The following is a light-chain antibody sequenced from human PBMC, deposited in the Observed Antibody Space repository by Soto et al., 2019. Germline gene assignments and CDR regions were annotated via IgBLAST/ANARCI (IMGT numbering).Light chain of an antibody. CDR3: HQYSSSPWT. Sequence: DIVMTQSPESLAVSLGQKATIKCESSHSLLYSADNKTYLAWYQQKPGLPTQLLIYWAFTRESGVPERISGGGSGTDFTLTINSRQPADVATYYCHQYSSSPWTLGQGTKAEIK. CDR1: HSLLYSADNKTY. J-gene: IGKJ1*01. V-gene: IGKV4-1*01. CDR2: WAF.